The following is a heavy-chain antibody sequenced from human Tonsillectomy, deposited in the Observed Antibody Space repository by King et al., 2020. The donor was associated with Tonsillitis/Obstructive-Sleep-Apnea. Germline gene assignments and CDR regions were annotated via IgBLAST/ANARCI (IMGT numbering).Heavy chain of an antibody. J-gene: IGHJ4*02. CDR1: GGSISSSIYY. V-gene: IGHV4-39*01. CDR2: IYYSGYT. CDR3: ARLSCSSTTCCYYFDS. D-gene: IGHD2-2*01. Sequence: QLQESGPGLVKTSETLSLTCTVSGGSISSSIYYWAWIRQPPGKGPEWIGSIYYSGYTYHNPSLKSRVHISVDTSKNQFSLKLSSVTAADTAVYYCARLSCSSTTCCYYFDSWGQGTLVTVSS.